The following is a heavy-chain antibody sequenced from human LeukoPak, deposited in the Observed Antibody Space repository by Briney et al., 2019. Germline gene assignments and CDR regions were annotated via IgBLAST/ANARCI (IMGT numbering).Heavy chain of an antibody. D-gene: IGHD3-3*01. J-gene: IGHJ6*03. V-gene: IGHV4-39*07. CDR2: IYYSGST. CDR3: ARDNYDFAGDYYYMDV. CDR1: GGSISSSSYY. Sequence: PSETLSLTCTVSGGSISSSSYYWGWIRQPPGKGLEWIGSIYYSGSTYYNPSLKSRVTISVDTSKNQFSLKLSSVTAADTAVYYCARDNYDFAGDYYYMDVWGKGTTVTVSS.